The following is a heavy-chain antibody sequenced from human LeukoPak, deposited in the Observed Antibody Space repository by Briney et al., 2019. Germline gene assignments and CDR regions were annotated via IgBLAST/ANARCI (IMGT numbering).Heavy chain of an antibody. CDR2: TYYRSKWYN. D-gene: IGHD5-24*01. CDR3: ARGRDGDNYFDY. J-gene: IGHJ4*02. Sequence: SRTLSLTCAISGDSVSSISAAWNWIRQSPSRGLEWLGRTYYRSKWYNDYAESVKSRIGINADTSKNQFSLQVNSVTPEDTALYYCARGRDGDNYFDYWGQGTLVTVSS. V-gene: IGHV6-1*01. CDR1: GDSVSSISAA.